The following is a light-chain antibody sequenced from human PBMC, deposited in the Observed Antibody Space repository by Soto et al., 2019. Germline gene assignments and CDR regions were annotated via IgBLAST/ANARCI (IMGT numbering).Light chain of an antibody. J-gene: IGLJ1*01. CDR2: ENI. Sequence: QSVLTQPASVSGSPGQSITISCIGTSSDVGAYDLVSWYQQHPGTAPRLIIYENIRRPSTITSRFSGSKSGNTASLTISGLRAEDEANYHCCSYADNNDYVFGTGTKLTVL. CDR1: SSDVGAYDL. V-gene: IGLV2-23*01. CDR3: CSYADNNDYV.